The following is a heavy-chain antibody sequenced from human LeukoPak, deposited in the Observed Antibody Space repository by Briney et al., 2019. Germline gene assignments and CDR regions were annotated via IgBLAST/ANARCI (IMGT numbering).Heavy chain of an antibody. J-gene: IGHJ6*02. Sequence: PSETLSLTCAVYGGSFSGYYWSWLRQPPGKGLEWIGEINHSGSTNYNPSLKSRVTISVDTSKNQFSLRLSSVTAADTAVYYCARRPAADGMDVWGQGTTVTVSS. CDR1: GGSFSGYY. D-gene: IGHD2-2*01. CDR3: ARRPAADGMDV. CDR2: INHSGST. V-gene: IGHV4-34*01.